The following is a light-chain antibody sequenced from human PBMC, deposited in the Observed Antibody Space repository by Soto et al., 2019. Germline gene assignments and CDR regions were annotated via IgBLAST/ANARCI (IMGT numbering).Light chain of an antibody. CDR1: QDISTS. Sequence: AIRMTQSPSSVSASTGDRVTITCRASQDISTSLAWYRQSPGKAPKFLIYAASTLQIGVPSRFSGGGSGTDFTLTISSLQSEDFATFYCQQYYTYPPTFGQGTKVDIK. CDR3: QQYYTYPPT. J-gene: IGKJ1*01. CDR2: AAS. V-gene: IGKV1-8*01.